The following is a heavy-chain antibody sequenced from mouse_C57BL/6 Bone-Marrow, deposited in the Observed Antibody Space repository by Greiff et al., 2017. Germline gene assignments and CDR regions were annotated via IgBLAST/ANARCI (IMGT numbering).Heavy chain of an antibody. CDR1: GYTFTSYW. Sequence: QVQLQQPGAELVRPGSSVKLSCKASGYTFTSYWMDWVKQRPGQGLEWIGNIYPSDSETHYNQQFKDKATLTVDKSSSTAYMQLSSLTSEDSAVYYCARAGFYYGSSYDYFDYWGKGTTLTVSS. V-gene: IGHV1-61*01. CDR2: IYPSDSET. D-gene: IGHD1-1*01. CDR3: ARAGFYYGSSYDYFDY. J-gene: IGHJ2*01.